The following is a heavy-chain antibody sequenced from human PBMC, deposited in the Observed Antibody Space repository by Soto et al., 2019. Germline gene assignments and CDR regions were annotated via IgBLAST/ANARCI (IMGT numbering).Heavy chain of an antibody. CDR1: GYSISSSNW. J-gene: IGHJ6*02. CDR2: IYYSGST. V-gene: IGHV4-28*01. Sequence: LSDTLSLTCAFSGYSISSSNWWGWIRQPPGKGLEWIGYIYYSGSTYYNASLKSRVTMSVDTSKNQFSLKLSSVTAVDTAVYYCARTLQDYGIDVWGQGTTVT. CDR3: ARTLQDYGIDV.